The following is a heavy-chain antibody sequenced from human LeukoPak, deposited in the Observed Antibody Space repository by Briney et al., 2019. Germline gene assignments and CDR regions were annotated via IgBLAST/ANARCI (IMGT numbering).Heavy chain of an antibody. D-gene: IGHD3-16*02. Sequence: ASVKVSCKASGYTFTKYGITWVRQAPGQGLEWMGWISTYNGSTNYAQKLQGRVTMTTDTSTSTAYMELRSLISDDAAVYYCARGALGELSTFDYWGQGTLVTVSS. CDR3: ARGALGELSTFDY. CDR1: GYTFTKYG. V-gene: IGHV1-18*01. CDR2: ISTYNGST. J-gene: IGHJ4*02.